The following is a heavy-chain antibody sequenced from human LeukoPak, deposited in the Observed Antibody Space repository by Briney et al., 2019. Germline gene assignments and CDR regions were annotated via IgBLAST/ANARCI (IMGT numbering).Heavy chain of an antibody. CDR3: ARSPGPPPTNWFDP. J-gene: IGHJ5*02. Sequence: ASVKVSCKASGYTFTSYYMHWVRQAPGQGLEWMGIINPSGGSTNYAQKFQGRVTITADESTSTTYMELSSLRSEDTAVYYCARSPGPPPTNWFDPWGQGTLVTVSS. V-gene: IGHV1-46*01. D-gene: IGHD1-26*01. CDR1: GYTFTSYY. CDR2: INPSGGST.